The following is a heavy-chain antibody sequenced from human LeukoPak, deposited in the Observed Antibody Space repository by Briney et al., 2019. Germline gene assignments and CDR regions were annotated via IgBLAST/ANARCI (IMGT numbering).Heavy chain of an antibody. Sequence: PGGSLRLSCSASGFTFSTYAMHWVRQAPGKELEYVSGTSSNGGSTYYADSVKGRFTISRDNSKNTLYLQMSSLRPEDTAVFYCVKDHDWGAFHIWGQGTMVTVSS. CDR2: TSSNGGST. CDR3: VKDHDWGAFHI. J-gene: IGHJ3*02. V-gene: IGHV3-64D*06. D-gene: IGHD7-27*01. CDR1: GFTFSTYA.